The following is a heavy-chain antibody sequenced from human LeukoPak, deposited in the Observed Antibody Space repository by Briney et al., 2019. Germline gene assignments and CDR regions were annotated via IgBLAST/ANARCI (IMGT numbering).Heavy chain of an antibody. CDR2: INPKSDSGTT. CDR1: GFTFINTW. Sequence: NPGRSLRLSCAASGFTFINTWMSWVRQAPRKGLEWVGRINPKSDSGTTDYAAPVKGRFTISRDNSKNTLYLQMNSLQTEDTGVYYCTTAGSGDSCYSWGQGTLVIVSS. CDR3: TTAGSGDSCYS. D-gene: IGHD2-15*01. J-gene: IGHJ4*02. V-gene: IGHV3-15*01.